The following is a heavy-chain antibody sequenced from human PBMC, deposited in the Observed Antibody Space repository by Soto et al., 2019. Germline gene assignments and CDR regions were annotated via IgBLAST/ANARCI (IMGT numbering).Heavy chain of an antibody. D-gene: IGHD3-10*01. CDR1: GYTFTSYG. CDR2: ISAYNGNT. J-gene: IGHJ6*02. CDR3: AREWGSDGSGSYLSA. Sequence: QVQLVQSGAEVKKPGASVKVSCKASGYTFTSYGISWVRQAPGQGLEWMGWISAYNGNTNYAQKLQGRVTMTTDTATSTAYIELRSLRSDDTAVYYCAREWGSDGSGSYLSAWCQGTTVTVSS. V-gene: IGHV1-18*01.